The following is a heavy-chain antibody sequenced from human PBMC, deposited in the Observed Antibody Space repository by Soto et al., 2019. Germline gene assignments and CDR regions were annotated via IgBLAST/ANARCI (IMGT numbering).Heavy chain of an antibody. D-gene: IGHD5-12*01. Sequence: TLPLTKTVFCGSISNGGYCWSWIRQPPGKGLEWIGYIYYSGCTYYNPSLKSRVTISVDTSKNQFSLKLSSVTAADTAVYYCARAYGGYADCWGQGALVTVSS. V-gene: IGHV4-31*02. CDR3: ARAYGGYADC. CDR2: IYYSGCT. CDR1: CGSISNGGYC. J-gene: IGHJ4*02.